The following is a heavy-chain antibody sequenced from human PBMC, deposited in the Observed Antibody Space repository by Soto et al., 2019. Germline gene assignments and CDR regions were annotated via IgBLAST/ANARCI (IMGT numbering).Heavy chain of an antibody. CDR3: ARDIIVGATSCYFDH. J-gene: IGHJ2*01. D-gene: IGHD1-26*01. Sequence: QVQLVQSGAEEKKPGASVKVSCRASGYTLSSYAMHWVRQAPGQRLEWMGWINAGNGNTHYSQKLQGRVTITRDTTASTAYMELSSLRSEDTAVYYCARDIIVGATSCYFDHWGRGTRVTVSS. CDR2: INAGNGNT. V-gene: IGHV1-3*05. CDR1: GYTLSSYA.